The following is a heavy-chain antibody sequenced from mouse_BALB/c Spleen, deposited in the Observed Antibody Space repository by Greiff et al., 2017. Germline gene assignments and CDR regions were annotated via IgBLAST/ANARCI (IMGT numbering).Heavy chain of an antibody. D-gene: IGHD4-1*01. J-gene: IGHJ2*01. V-gene: IGHV5-12-2*01. CDR2: ISNGGGST. CDR1: GFTFSSYT. Sequence: EVQGVESGGGLVQPGGSLKLSCAASGFTFSSYTMSWVRQTPEKRLEWVAYISNGGGSTYYPDTVKGRFTISRDNAKNTLYLQMSSLKSEDTAMYYCARELGRYFDYWGQGITLTVSS. CDR3: ARELGRYFDY.